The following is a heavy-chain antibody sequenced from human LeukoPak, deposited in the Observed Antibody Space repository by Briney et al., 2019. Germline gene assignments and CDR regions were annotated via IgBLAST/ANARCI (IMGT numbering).Heavy chain of an antibody. J-gene: IGHJ6*03. D-gene: IGHD1-26*01. CDR2: IIPIFGTA. CDR1: GGTFSSYA. CDR3: ARVPAWEYYYYMDV. V-gene: IGHV1-69*05. Sequence: SVKVSCKASGGTFSSYAISWVRQAPGQGLEWMGGIIPIFGTANYAQKFQGRVTITTDESTSTAYMELSSLRSEDTAVHYCARVPAWEYYYYMDVWGKGTTVTVSS.